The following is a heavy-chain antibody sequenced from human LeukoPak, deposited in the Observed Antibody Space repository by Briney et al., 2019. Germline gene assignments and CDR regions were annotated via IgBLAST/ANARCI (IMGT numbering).Heavy chain of an antibody. CDR2: INYSGST. D-gene: IGHD7-27*01. CDR1: GGSIRSYY. V-gene: IGHV4-59*01. J-gene: IGHJ5*02. CDR3: ARALGYPGDWFDP. Sequence: SETLSLTCTVSGGSIRSYYWSWIRQPPGRGLEWIGYINYSGSTNYNPSLKSRVNISVDTSKNQFSLKLSSVTAADTAVYFCARALGYPGDWFDPWGQGTLVTVSS.